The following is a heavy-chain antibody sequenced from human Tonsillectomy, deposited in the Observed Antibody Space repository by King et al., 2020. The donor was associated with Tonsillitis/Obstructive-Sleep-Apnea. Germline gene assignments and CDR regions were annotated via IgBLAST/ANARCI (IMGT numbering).Heavy chain of an antibody. J-gene: IGHJ6*03. CDR1: GGSISSSSYY. V-gene: IGHV4-39*01. CDR2: IYYNGST. D-gene: IGHD1-1*01. CDR3: ATTPTKGTNYYYMDV. Sequence: QLQESGPGLVKPSETLSLTCTVSGGSISSSSYYWGWIRQPPGKGLEWIGSIYYNGSTYYNPSLKSRVTISVDTSKNQFSLKLSSVTAADTAVYYCATTPTKGTNYYYMDVWGKGSTVTVSS.